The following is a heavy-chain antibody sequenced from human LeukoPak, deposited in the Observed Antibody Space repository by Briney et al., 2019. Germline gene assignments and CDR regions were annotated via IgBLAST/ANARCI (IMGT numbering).Heavy chain of an antibody. CDR2: ISGSGGRT. D-gene: IGHD2-2*01. Sequence: AASLRLSCAAYRFTFSSFAMSWVRQAPRKGLEWVSAISGSGGRTYYADSVKGRFTISRDNSKNTLYLQMDSLRAEDTTVYYCAKNHHCSRTSCYVRGGDYYYYYGMDVWGQGTTVTVSS. CDR1: RFTFSSFA. V-gene: IGHV3-23*01. CDR3: AKNHHCSRTSCYVRGGDYYYYYGMDV. J-gene: IGHJ6*02.